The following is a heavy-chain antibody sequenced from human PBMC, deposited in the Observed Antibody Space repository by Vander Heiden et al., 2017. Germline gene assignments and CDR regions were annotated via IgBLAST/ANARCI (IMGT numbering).Heavy chain of an antibody. J-gene: IGHJ4*02. CDR1: GFTFSSYA. CDR3: AREEWAGFDY. D-gene: IGHD3-3*01. CDR2: ISYDGSKK. V-gene: IGHV3-30-3*01. Sequence: VQLVESGGAGVSHGRSLRPSFPASGFTFSSYAMHWVRQAPGKGLEWVAVISYDGSKKYYADSVKGRFTISRDNSKNTLYLQMNSLRAEDTAVYYCAREEWAGFDYWGQGTLVTVSS.